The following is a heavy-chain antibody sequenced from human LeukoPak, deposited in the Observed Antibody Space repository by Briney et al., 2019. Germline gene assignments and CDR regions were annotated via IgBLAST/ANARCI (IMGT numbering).Heavy chain of an antibody. CDR3: ARDKYNWNLWGYYYGMDV. J-gene: IGHJ6*04. V-gene: IGHV4-30-4*01. D-gene: IGHD1-1*01. CDR1: GGSISSGDYY. Sequence: PSETLSLTCTVSGGSISSGDYYWSWIRQPPGKGLEWIGYIYYSGSTYYNPSLKSRVTISVDTSKNQFSLKLSSVTAADTAAYYCARDKYNWNLWGYYYGMDVWGKGTTVTVSS. CDR2: IYYSGST.